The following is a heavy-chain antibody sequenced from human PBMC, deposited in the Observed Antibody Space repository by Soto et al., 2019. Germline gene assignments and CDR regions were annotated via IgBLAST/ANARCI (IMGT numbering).Heavy chain of an antibody. D-gene: IGHD6-19*01. CDR2: ISWDGGST. Sequence: GGSLRLSCAASGFTFDDYTMHWVRQAPGKGLEWVSLISWDGGSTYYADSVKGRFTISRDNSKNSLYLQMNSLRTEDTALYYCAKETDRAHIAVAGLDYCGQVTLVTVSS. V-gene: IGHV3-43*01. CDR3: AKETDRAHIAVAGLDY. J-gene: IGHJ4*02. CDR1: GFTFDDYT.